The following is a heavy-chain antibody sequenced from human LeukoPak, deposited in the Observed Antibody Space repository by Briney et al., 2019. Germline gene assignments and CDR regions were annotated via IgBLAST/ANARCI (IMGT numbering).Heavy chain of an antibody. D-gene: IGHD1-14*01. V-gene: IGHV5-51*01. CDR3: ARINPDRDDYYFDY. CDR1: GYSFTSYW. Sequence: GESLKIPCKGSGYSFTSYWIGWVRQMPGKGLEWMGIIYPGDSDTGYSPSFQGQVTISADKSISTAYLQWSSLKASDTAMYYCARINPDRDDYYFDYWGQGTLVTVSS. CDR2: IYPGDSDT. J-gene: IGHJ4*02.